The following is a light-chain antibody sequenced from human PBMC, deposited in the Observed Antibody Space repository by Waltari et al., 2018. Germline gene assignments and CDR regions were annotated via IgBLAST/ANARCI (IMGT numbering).Light chain of an antibody. CDR3: QQYYRSRT. V-gene: IGKV4-1*01. Sequence: DIVMTQSPDSLAVSLGERATINCKSSQSVLYNSNDKNYLAWYQQKPGQPPKLLIYWASTRESGVPDRFSGSGSGTDFTLAISSLQAEDVAFYYGQQYYRSRTFGQGTKVEIK. CDR1: QSVLYNSNDKNY. CDR2: WAS. J-gene: IGKJ1*01.